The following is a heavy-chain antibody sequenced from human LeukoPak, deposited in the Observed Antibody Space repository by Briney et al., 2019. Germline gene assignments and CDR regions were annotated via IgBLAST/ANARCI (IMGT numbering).Heavy chain of an antibody. CDR1: GYTFTSYG. CDR3: ARDCSSTSCYTTIDY. V-gene: IGHV1-18*01. CDR2: ISAYNGNT. J-gene: IGHJ4*02. D-gene: IGHD2-2*02. Sequence: ASVKVSFKASGYTFTSYGISWVRQAPGQGLDWMGRISAYNGNTNYAQKLQGRVTMTTDTSTSTAYMELRSLRSDDTAVYYCARDCSSTSCYTTIDYWGQGTLVTVSS.